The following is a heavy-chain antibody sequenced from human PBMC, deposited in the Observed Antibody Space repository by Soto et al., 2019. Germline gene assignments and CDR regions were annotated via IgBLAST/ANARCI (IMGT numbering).Heavy chain of an antibody. CDR1: GFTFSSYA. CDR2: ISGSGGST. Sequence: GGSLRLSCAASGFTFSSYAMSWVRQAPGKGLEWVSAISGSGGSTYYADSVKGRFTISRDNSKNTLYLQMNSLRAEDTAVYYCAAGVRLLQYYYYYYGMDVWGQGTTVTVSS. V-gene: IGHV3-23*01. D-gene: IGHD2-15*01. J-gene: IGHJ6*02. CDR3: AAGVRLLQYYYYYYGMDV.